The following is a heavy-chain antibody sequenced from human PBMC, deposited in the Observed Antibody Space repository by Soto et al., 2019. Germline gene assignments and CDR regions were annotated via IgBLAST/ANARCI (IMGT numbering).Heavy chain of an antibody. CDR3: ARTRGDYYDSSGYYDDDAFDI. Sequence: SETLSLTCAVSGGSISSSNWWSWVRQPPGKGLEWIGEIYHSGSTNYNPSLKSRVTISVDKSKNQFSLKLSSVTAADTAVYYCARTRGDYYDSSGYYDDDAFDIWGQGTMVTVSS. J-gene: IGHJ3*02. V-gene: IGHV4-4*02. CDR2: IYHSGST. D-gene: IGHD3-22*01. CDR1: GGSISSSNW.